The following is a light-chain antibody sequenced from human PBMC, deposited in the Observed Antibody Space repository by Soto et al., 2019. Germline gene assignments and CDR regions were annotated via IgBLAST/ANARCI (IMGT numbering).Light chain of an antibody. Sequence: EIVLTQSPGMLSLSPGERATLSCRTSQTLSSSFLAWYQQTPGQAPRLLIYDTSTRAIDIPDRFSGSGSGTDFTLTISRLEPEDFAVCSRKPSRFFG. CDR1: QTLSSSF. J-gene: IGKJ5*01. V-gene: IGKV3-20*01. CDR2: DTS. CDR3: KPSRF.